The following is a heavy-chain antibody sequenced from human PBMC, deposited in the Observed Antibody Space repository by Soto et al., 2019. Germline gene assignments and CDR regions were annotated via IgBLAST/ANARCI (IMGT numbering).Heavy chain of an antibody. D-gene: IGHD2-15*01. V-gene: IGHV1-69*12. CDR3: ARGLRVVVAASQGWFDP. CDR1: GGTFSSYA. CDR2: IIPIVGTA. Sequence: QVQLVQSGAEVKKPGSSVKVSCKASGGTFSSYAISWVRQAPGQGLEWMGGIIPIVGTANYAQKFQGRVTITADDSTRTGYMELSILRSEDTAVYYCARGLRVVVAASQGWFDPWGQGTLVTVSS. J-gene: IGHJ5*02.